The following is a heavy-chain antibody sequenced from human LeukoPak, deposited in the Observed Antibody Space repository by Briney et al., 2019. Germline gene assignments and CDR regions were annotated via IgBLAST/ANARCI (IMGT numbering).Heavy chain of an antibody. J-gene: IGHJ4*02. V-gene: IGHV5-10-1*01. CDR2: IDPSDSYT. CDR1: GYNFNNYW. CDR3: TRLAPYYYGSGNYFFDY. D-gene: IGHD3-10*01. Sequence: GESLRISCKGSGYNFNNYWISWVRQKPGKGLEWMGRIDPSDSYTDYSPSFQGNITISADKSFNTAYLQWSSLKASDTATYFCTRLAPYYYGSGNYFFDYWGQGTLVTVSS.